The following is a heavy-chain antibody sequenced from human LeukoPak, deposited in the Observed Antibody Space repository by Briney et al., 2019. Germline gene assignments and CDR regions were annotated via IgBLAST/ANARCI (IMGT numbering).Heavy chain of an antibody. D-gene: IGHD3-9*01. J-gene: IGHJ4*02. CDR2: ISSNGGST. V-gene: IGHV3-64*01. Sequence: PGGSLRLACAAWASGFSFSSYAMHRVRQAPGKGLEYVSAISSNGGSTYYANSVKGRFSISRDNSKNTLYLQMDSLRAEDMAVYYCARAQGYDILTGYYIRYWGQGTLVTVSS. CDR1: GFSFSSYA. CDR3: ARAQGYDILTGYYIRY.